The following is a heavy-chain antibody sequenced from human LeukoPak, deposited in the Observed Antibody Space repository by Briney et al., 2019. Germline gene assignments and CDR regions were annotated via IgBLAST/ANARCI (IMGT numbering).Heavy chain of an antibody. V-gene: IGHV3-48*03. CDR2: IGSSGSTI. CDR3: ARDRLDIVVVVAAPTPFDY. Sequence: GGSLRLSCAASGFTFSSYEMNWVRQAPGKGLEWVSYIGSSGSTIYYADSVKGRLTISRDNAKNSLYLQMNSLRAEDTAVYYCARDRLDIVVVVAAPTPFDYWGQGTLVTVSS. D-gene: IGHD2-15*01. J-gene: IGHJ4*02. CDR1: GFTFSSYE.